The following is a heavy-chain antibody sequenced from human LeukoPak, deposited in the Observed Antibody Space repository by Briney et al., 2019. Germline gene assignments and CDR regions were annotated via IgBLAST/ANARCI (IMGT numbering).Heavy chain of an antibody. CDR1: GFTFSSYS. CDR2: ISSSSSYI. Sequence: PGGSLRLSCAASGFTFSSYSINWVRQAPGKGLEWVSSISSSSSYIYYADSVKGRFTISRDNAKNSLYLQMNSLRAEDTAVYYCAKEGYGYSSGWYYFDYWGQGTLVTVSS. J-gene: IGHJ4*02. V-gene: IGHV3-21*04. CDR3: AKEGYGYSSGWYYFDY. D-gene: IGHD6-19*01.